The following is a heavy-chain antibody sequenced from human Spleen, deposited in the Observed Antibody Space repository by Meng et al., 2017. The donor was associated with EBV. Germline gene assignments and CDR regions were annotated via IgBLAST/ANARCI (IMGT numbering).Heavy chain of an antibody. CDR2: MDPNSGNT. Sequence: LGYSWGGVKKPGASVKVSCKASGYTFTSNNINWVRQATGQGLEWMGWMDPNSGNTGFAQKFQGRVTMTRSTSIGTAYMELSSLRSEDTAVYYCARGLIAGYDWGQGTLVTVSS. D-gene: IGHD2-2*01. CDR1: GYTFTSNN. V-gene: IGHV1-8*01. J-gene: IGHJ4*02. CDR3: ARGLIAGYD.